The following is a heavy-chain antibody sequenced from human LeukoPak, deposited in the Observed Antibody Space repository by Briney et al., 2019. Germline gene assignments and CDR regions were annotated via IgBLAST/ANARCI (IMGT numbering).Heavy chain of an antibody. Sequence: SETLSLTCAVYGGSFSGYYWSWIRQPPGKGLEWIGEINHSGSTNYNPSLKSRVTISVDTSKNQFSLKLSSVTAADTAVYYCARREVVVADDAFGIWGQGTMVTVSS. D-gene: IGHD2-15*01. CDR3: ARREVVVADDAFGI. V-gene: IGHV4-34*01. CDR2: INHSGST. J-gene: IGHJ3*02. CDR1: GGSFSGYY.